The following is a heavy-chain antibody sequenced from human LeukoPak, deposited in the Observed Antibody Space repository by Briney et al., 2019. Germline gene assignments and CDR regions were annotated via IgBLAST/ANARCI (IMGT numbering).Heavy chain of an antibody. Sequence: SQTLSLTCAVYGRSFSGYYWSWIRQPPGKGLEWIGEINHSGSTNYNPSLKSRVTISVDTSKNQFSLKLSSVTAADTAVYYCARDYYDSSGYTDAFDIWGQGTMVTVSS. D-gene: IGHD3-22*01. J-gene: IGHJ3*02. CDR1: GRSFSGYY. CDR3: ARDYYDSSGYTDAFDI. V-gene: IGHV4-34*01. CDR2: INHSGST.